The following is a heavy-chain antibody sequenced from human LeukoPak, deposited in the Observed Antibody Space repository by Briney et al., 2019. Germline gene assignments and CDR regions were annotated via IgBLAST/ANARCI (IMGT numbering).Heavy chain of an antibody. V-gene: IGHV4-59*12. CDR3: ARVMYGEGVRFDP. Sequence: PSETLSLTCTVSGGSISSYYWSWLRQPPGKGLEWIGYIYYSGSTYYHPALRSRVTISVDRSKNHFSLELNSVTAADPAVYYCARVMYGEGVRFDPWGQGTLVPVSS. J-gene: IGHJ5*02. CDR1: GGSISSYY. D-gene: IGHD2-8*01. CDR2: IYYSGST.